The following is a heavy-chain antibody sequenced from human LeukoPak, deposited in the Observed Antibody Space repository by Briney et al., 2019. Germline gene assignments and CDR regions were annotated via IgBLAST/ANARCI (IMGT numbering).Heavy chain of an antibody. D-gene: IGHD2-2*02. V-gene: IGHV4-59*01. J-gene: IGHJ6*03. CDR2: IYYSGST. Sequence: SETLSLTCTVSGGSISSYYWSWIRQPPGKGLEWIGYIYYSGSTNYNPSLKSRVTISVDTSKNQFSLKLSSVTAADTAVYYCARDHIVVVPAATPEEYYYYYYMDVWGKGTTVTVSS. CDR1: GGSISSYY. CDR3: ARDHIVVVPAATPEEYYYYYYMDV.